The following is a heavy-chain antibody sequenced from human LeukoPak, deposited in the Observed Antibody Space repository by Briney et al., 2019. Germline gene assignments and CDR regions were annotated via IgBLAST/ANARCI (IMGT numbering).Heavy chain of an antibody. CDR1: GDSISIYY. D-gene: IGHD3-10*01. CDR2: IHPSGST. V-gene: IGHV4-4*07. J-gene: IGHJ4*02. Sequence: SETLCLTCTVSGDSISIYYWSWIRQPAGKGLEWIGRIHPSGSTNYNPSLKSRVTMSLDTSNNQFSLKLSSVTAADTAVYFCARDVGSYMFDDWGQGTLVTVSS. CDR3: ARDVGSYMFDD.